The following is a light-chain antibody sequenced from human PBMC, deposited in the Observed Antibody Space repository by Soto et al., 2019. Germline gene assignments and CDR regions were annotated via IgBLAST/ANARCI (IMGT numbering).Light chain of an antibody. Sequence: AIQLTQSPSSLSASVGDRVTITCRASQGISSALAWYQQKPGKAPKLLIYDASSLESGVPSRFSGSGSGTDFTLTISSLQLEDFATYYCQQFNSYPTFGQGTRLEIK. J-gene: IGKJ5*01. CDR3: QQFNSYPT. CDR1: QGISSA. V-gene: IGKV1-13*02. CDR2: DAS.